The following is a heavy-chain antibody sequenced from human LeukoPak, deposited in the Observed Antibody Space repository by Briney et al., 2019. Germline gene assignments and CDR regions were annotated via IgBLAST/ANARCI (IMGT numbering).Heavy chain of an antibody. Sequence: KFQGRVTITRDTSASTAYMELSSLRSEDTAVYYCARDSIMITFGGVIVPNWFDPWGQGTLVTVSS. V-gene: IGHV1-3*01. D-gene: IGHD3-16*02. J-gene: IGHJ5*02. CDR3: ARDSIMITFGGVIVPNWFDP.